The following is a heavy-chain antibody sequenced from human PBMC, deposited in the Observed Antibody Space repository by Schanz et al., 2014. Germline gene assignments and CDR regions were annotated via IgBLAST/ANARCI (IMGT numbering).Heavy chain of an antibody. CDR2: ISSSSSYI. V-gene: IGHV3-21*01. CDR1: GFTFSSYS. CDR3: ARDTSYGMDV. J-gene: IGHJ6*02. Sequence: EVQLVESGGGLVKPGGSLRLSCVASGFTFSSYSMNWVRQAPGKGLEWVSSISSSSSYIYYADSVKGRFTISRDNAKISLYLQMNSLRVEDTAVYYCARDTSYGMDVWGQGTTVTVSS.